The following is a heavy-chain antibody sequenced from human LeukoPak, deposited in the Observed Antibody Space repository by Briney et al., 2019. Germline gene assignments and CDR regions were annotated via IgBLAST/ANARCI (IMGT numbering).Heavy chain of an antibody. D-gene: IGHD3-10*01. Sequence: PGGSLRLSCAASGFTFSSYAMSWVRQAPGKGLEWVSAISGSGGSTYYTDPVKGRFTISRDNAKNSLYLQMNSLRGEDTAVYYCARARYGSGGYFFDFWGQGTLVTVSS. CDR2: ISGSGGST. V-gene: IGHV3-23*01. J-gene: IGHJ4*02. CDR1: GFTFSSYA. CDR3: ARARYGSGGYFFDF.